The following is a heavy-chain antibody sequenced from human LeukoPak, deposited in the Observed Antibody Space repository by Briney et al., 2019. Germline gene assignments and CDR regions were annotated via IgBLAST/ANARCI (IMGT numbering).Heavy chain of an antibody. CDR1: GYTFTSYY. J-gene: IGHJ6*03. V-gene: IGHV1-46*01. CDR3: ARGSGGQQLIRGYYYMDV. D-gene: IGHD6-6*01. Sequence: GASVKVSCKASGYTFTSYYLHWVRQAPGQGLEWMGLINPTGDSTRYAQKFQGRGTMTRDMSTSTDYLELSSLRSEDTAIYYCARGSGGQQLIRGYYYMDVWGKGTTVTVSS. CDR2: INPTGDST.